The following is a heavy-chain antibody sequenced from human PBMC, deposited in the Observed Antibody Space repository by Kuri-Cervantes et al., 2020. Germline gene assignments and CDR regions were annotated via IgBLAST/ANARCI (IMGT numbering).Heavy chain of an antibody. J-gene: IGHJ4*02. CDR2: IWDDGSDK. V-gene: IGHV3-33*06. Sequence: GSLRLSCKVSGYTLTELSMHWVRQAPGKGLESVALIWDDGSDKYYGDSVKGRFTISRDNSKNTLYLQMNSLRAEDTAVYYCAKDGWFGDLGDWGQGTLVTVSS. CDR1: GYTLTELS. CDR3: AKDGWFGDLGD. D-gene: IGHD3-10*01.